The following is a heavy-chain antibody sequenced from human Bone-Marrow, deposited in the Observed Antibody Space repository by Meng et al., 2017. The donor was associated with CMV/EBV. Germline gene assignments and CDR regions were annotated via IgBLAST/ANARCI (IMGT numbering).Heavy chain of an antibody. Sequence: ASVKGSCKASGYTFTSYGISWVRQAPGQGLEWMGWISAYNGNTNYAQKLQGRVTMTTDTSTSTAYMELRSLRSDDTAVYYCARASPLYYSNEGVYYYYYGMDVWGQGPTVTVSS. V-gene: IGHV1-18*01. CDR1: GYTFTSYG. CDR2: ISAYNGNT. CDR3: ARASPLYYSNEGVYYYYYGMDV. D-gene: IGHD4-11*01. J-gene: IGHJ6*01.